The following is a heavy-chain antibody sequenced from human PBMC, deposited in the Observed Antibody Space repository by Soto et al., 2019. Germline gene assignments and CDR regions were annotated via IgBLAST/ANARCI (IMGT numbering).Heavy chain of an antibody. V-gene: IGHV4-31*03. J-gene: IGHJ6*02. D-gene: IGHD2-2*01. Sequence: SETLSLTCTVSGGSISSGGYYWSWIRQHPGKGLEWIGYIYYSGSTYYNPSLKSRVTISVDTSKNQFSLKLSSVTAADTAVYYCARDICSTSCGMDVWGQGTTVTVS. CDR2: IYYSGST. CDR1: GGSISSGGYY. CDR3: ARDICSTSCGMDV.